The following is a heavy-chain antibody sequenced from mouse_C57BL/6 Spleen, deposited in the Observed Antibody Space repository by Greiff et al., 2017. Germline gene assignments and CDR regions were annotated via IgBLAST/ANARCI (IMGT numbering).Heavy chain of an antibody. CDR2: IWSGGST. J-gene: IGHJ3*01. D-gene: IGHD3-3*01. CDR1: GFSLTSYG. CDR3: AGLAGY. V-gene: IGHV2-2*01. Sequence: VQLVESGPGLVQPSQSLSITCTVSGFSLTSYGVHWVRQSPGKGLEWLGVIWSGGSTDYNAAFISRLSISKDNSKSQVFFKMNSLQADDTAIYYCAGLAGYWGQGTLVTVSA.